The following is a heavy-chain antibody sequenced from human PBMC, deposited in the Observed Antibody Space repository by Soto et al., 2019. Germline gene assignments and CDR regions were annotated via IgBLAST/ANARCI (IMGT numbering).Heavy chain of an antibody. CDR3: ARDQERRGDSSGYYVPDAFDI. D-gene: IGHD3-22*01. CDR1: GGTFSSYD. CDR2: MNPNSGNT. Sequence: ASVKGSCKASGGTFSSYDISWVRQAPGQGLEWMGWMNPNSGNTGYAQKFQGRVTMTRNTSLTTAYMELSSLRAEDTAVYYCARDQERRGDSSGYYVPDAFDIWGQGTMVTVSS. V-gene: IGHV1-8*02. J-gene: IGHJ3*02.